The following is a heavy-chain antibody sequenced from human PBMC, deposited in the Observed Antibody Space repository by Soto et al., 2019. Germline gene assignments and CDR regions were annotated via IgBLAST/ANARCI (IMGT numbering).Heavy chain of an antibody. CDR2: IGTAGDT. D-gene: IGHD6-19*01. V-gene: IGHV3-13*01. CDR3: AREISSCWSNHDAFDI. Sequence: EVQLVESGGGLVQPGGSLRLSCAASGFTFSSYDMHWVRQATGKRLEWVSAIGTAGDTYYPGSVKGRFTISRENAKNSLYLQMNSLRAEDTAVYYCAREISSCWSNHDAFDIWGQGTMVTVSS. J-gene: IGHJ3*02. CDR1: GFTFSSYD.